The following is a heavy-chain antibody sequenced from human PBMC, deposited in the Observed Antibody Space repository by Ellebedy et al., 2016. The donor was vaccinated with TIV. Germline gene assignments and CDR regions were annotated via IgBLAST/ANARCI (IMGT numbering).Heavy chain of an antibody. CDR1: GFNFRSYW. V-gene: IGHV3-7*01. CDR2: IRQEGDEI. D-gene: IGHD4-17*01. CDR3: ARRASYGDYAVQVNPWFDP. J-gene: IGHJ5*02. Sequence: GGSLRLSCAASGFNFRSYWMTWVRQAPGKGLEWVAKIRQEGDEIYYVESVKGRFTISRDNAKNSLFLPMNSLRVEDTAVYYCARRASYGDYAVQVNPWFDPWGQGTLVTVSS.